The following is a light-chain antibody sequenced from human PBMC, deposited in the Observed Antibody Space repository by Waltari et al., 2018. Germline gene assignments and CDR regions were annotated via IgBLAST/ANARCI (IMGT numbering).Light chain of an antibody. CDR2: GSN. J-gene: IGLJ3*02. V-gene: IGLV1-51*01. CDR3: GTWDNSLNAGV. CDR1: TSHIGRNY. Sequence: QSVVTQPPSVSAAPGQPVTISCPGSTSHIGRNYVSWYQLLPGTAPKLLIYGSNKRPSGIADRFSGSKSGTSATLGITGLQTGDEAEYHCGTWDNSLNAGVFGGGTKLTVL.